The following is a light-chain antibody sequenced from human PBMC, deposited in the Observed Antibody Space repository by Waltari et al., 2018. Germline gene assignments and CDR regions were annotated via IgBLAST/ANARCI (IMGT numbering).Light chain of an antibody. V-gene: IGLV2-14*01. J-gene: IGLJ1*01. CDR2: YVS. CDR1: SSDDGGYNY. Sequence: QSDLTQPAPVSGSPGQWITISCTGTSSDDGGYNYVSWYQQHPGKAPNHMIYYVSKRPPGVSNRFYGAKSGNTAALTISRLRAEDTADYYCSSYTSSNTLYVFETETNVTVL. CDR3: SSYTSSNTLYV.